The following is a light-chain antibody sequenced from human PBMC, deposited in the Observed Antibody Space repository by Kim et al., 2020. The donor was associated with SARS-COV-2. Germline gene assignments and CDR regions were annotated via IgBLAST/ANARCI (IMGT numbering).Light chain of an antibody. Sequence: VALGQTVRITGQGDSLRTYYASWYQQKPGQAPLLVIYGNNNRPSGIPDRFSGSSSGNTASLTITGAQAGDEADYYCKSRDSSGKVVFGGGTKLTVL. CDR3: KSRDSSGKVV. CDR1: SLRTYY. CDR2: GNN. J-gene: IGLJ2*01. V-gene: IGLV3-19*01.